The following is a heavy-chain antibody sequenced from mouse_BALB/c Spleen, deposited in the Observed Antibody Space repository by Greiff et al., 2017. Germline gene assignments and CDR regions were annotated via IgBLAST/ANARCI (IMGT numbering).Heavy chain of an antibody. CDR1: GYTFTSYY. V-gene: IGHV1-53*01. CDR2: INPSNGGT. CDR3: ARGGSSPAWFAY. J-gene: IGHJ3*01. Sequence: QVQLQQSGAELVKPGASVKLSCKASGYTFTSYYMYWVKQRPGQGLEWIGEINPSNGGTNYNGKFKGKATLTADKSSSTAYMQLSSLTSEDSAVYFCARGGSSPAWFAYWGQGTLVTVSA. D-gene: IGHD1-1*01.